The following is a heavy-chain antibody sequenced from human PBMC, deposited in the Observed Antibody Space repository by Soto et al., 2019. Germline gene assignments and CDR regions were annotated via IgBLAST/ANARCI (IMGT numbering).Heavy chain of an antibody. Sequence: QVQLVQSGAEVKKPGSSVKVSCKASGGTFSSYAISWVRQAPGQGLEWMGGIIPIFGTANYAQKFQGRVTITXXXXXXXXXXXXXXXXXXXXXXXXXXXXXXXXXXXLNDAFDIWGQGTMVTVSS. CDR2: IIPIFGTA. J-gene: IGHJ3*02. CDR3: XXXXXXXXXXLNDAFDI. V-gene: IGHV1-69*01. CDR1: GGTFSSYA.